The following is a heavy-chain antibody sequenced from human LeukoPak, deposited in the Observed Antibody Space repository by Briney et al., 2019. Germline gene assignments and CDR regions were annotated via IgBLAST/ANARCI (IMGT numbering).Heavy chain of an antibody. CDR2: ISYHGNNE. Sequence: GGSLRLSCAASGFTFSLYGMHWVRQAPGKGLEWVAVISYHGNNEYYADSVKGRFTISRDNSKNPLYLQMNSLTAEDTAVYYCARCPESSGYYYELDSWGQGTLVTVSS. D-gene: IGHD3-22*01. J-gene: IGHJ4*02. CDR3: ARCPESSGYYYELDS. CDR1: GFTFSLYG. V-gene: IGHV3-30*03.